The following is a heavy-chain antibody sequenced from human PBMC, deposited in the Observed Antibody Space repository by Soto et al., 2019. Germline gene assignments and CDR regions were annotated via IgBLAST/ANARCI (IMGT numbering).Heavy chain of an antibody. J-gene: IGHJ4*02. CDR1: GYTLTELS. D-gene: IGHD3-22*01. Sequence: APVKVSCKVSGYTLTELSMHWVRQAPGKGLEWMGGFDPEDGETIYAQKFQGRVTMTEDTSTDTAYMELSSLRSEDTAVYYCATSQGGIVVFDYWGQGTLVTVSS. CDR2: FDPEDGET. V-gene: IGHV1-24*01. CDR3: ATSQGGIVVFDY.